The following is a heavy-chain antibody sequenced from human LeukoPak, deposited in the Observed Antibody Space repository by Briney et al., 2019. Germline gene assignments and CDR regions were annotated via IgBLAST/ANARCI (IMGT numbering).Heavy chain of an antibody. V-gene: IGHV6-1*01. J-gene: IGHJ6*02. CDR2: TYYRSKWNT. CDR1: GDTVSSNTAA. D-gene: IGHD6-6*01. Sequence: ILSLTCAISGDTVSSNTAAWNWIRQSPSRGLEWLGRTYYRSKWNTDYAASVQNRITINPDTSTNQFSLQLKSATPEDTAVYYCSRQRSTSTYYFGLDVWGQGTTVTV. CDR3: SRQRSTSTYYFGLDV.